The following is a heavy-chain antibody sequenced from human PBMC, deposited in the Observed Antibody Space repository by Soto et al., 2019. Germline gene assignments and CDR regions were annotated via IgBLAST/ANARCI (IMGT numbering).Heavy chain of an antibody. CDR1: GFTFSSYA. CDR3: AKDLIVLRYFDWLPSYFDY. J-gene: IGHJ4*02. Sequence: GGSLRLSCAASGFTFSSYAMSWVRQAPGKGLEWVSAISGSGGSTYYADSVKGRFTISRDNSKNTLYLQMNSLRAEDTAVYYCAKDLIVLRYFDWLPSYFDYWGQGTLVTVSS. V-gene: IGHV3-23*01. D-gene: IGHD3-9*01. CDR2: ISGSGGST.